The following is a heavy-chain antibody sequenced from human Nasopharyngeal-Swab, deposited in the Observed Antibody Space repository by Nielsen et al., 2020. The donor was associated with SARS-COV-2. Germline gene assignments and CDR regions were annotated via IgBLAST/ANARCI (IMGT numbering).Heavy chain of an antibody. D-gene: IGHD2-8*01. Sequence: GGSLRLTCAAYGFTFDDYAMHWVRQAPGKGLEWVSGISWNRGSIGYADSVKGRFTISRDNAKNSLYLQMNRLIAEDTALYYCAKAQSISLIVYAVPFDYWGQGTLVTVSS. V-gene: IGHV3-9*01. CDR2: ISWNRGSI. J-gene: IGHJ4*02. CDR1: GFTFDDYA. CDR3: AKAQSISLIVYAVPFDY.